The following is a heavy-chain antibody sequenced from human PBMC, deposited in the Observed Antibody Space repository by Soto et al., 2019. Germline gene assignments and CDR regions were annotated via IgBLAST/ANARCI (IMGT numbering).Heavy chain of an antibody. J-gene: IGHJ4*02. D-gene: IGHD1-26*01. CDR2: ITSKRYGGKT. V-gene: IGHV3-49*03. Sequence: GGSLRLSCITSGFTFGDYAMIWFRQAPGKGLEWVSFITSKRYGGKTEHAASVKGRFTISRDDSKSVAYLQMNSLRTDDTAVYYCSRLPPNNWGAPLDFWGQGTLVTVSS. CDR3: SRLPPNNWGAPLDF. CDR1: GFTFGDYA.